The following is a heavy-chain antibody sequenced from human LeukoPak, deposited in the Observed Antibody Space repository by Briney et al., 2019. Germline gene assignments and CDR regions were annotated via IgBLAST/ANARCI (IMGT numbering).Heavy chain of an antibody. CDR2: MNPNSGNT. CDR1: GYTFTSYD. J-gene: IGHJ6*03. CDR3: ALGQRADYYYYYMDV. Sequence: SVKVSCKASGYTFTSYDINWVRQATGQGLEWMGWMNPNSGNTGYAQKFQGRVTITRNTSISTAYMELSSLRSEDTAVYYCALGQRADYYYYYMDVWGKGTTVTVSS. V-gene: IGHV1-8*03.